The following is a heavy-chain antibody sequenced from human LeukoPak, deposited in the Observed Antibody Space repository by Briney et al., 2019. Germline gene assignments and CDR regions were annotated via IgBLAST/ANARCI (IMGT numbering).Heavy chain of an antibody. CDR2: IYYSGST. D-gene: IGHD3-3*01. Sequence: SETLSLTCAVYGGSFSGYYWSWIRQPPGKGLEWIGSIYYSGSTYYNPSLKSRVTISVDTSKNQFSLKLSSVTAADTAVYYCAREPYYDFWSGYPHLPFDYWGQGTLVTVSS. CDR1: GGSFSGYY. V-gene: IGHV4-34*01. CDR3: AREPYYDFWSGYPHLPFDY. J-gene: IGHJ4*02.